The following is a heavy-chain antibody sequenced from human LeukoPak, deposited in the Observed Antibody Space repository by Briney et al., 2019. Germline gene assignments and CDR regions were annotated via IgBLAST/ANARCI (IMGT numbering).Heavy chain of an antibody. CDR1: GYTFTSYD. J-gene: IGHJ5*02. CDR3: AKARPEGGFPLRPKWFDP. V-gene: IGHV1-8*03. CDR2: MSPNSGNT. Sequence: ASVKVSCKASGYTFTSYDINWVRQATGQGLEWMGWMSPNSGNTGYVQKFQGRVTITRDTSISTAYMELSSLRSEDTAVYYCAKARPEGGFPLRPKWFDPWGQGTLVNDS.